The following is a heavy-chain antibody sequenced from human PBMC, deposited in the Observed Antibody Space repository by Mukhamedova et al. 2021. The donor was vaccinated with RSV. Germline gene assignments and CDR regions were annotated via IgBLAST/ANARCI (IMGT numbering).Heavy chain of an antibody. CDR2: ISWNSGSI. Sequence: GKGLEWVSGISWNSGSIGYADSVKGRFTISRDNAKNSLYLQMNSLRAEDTALYYCAKSLSRNTGTTSGYFDYWGQGTLVTVSS. CDR3: AKSLSRNTGTTSGYFDY. D-gene: IGHD1-1*01. J-gene: IGHJ4*02. V-gene: IGHV3-9*01.